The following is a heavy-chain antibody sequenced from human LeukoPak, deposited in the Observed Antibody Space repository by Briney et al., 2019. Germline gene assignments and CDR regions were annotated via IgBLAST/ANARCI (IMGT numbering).Heavy chain of an antibody. CDR3: AGSSGGSYLPYNWFDP. V-gene: IGHV1-69*13. CDR2: IIPIFGTA. CDR1: GGTFSSYA. Sequence: GASVKVSCKASGGTFSSYAISWVRQAPGQGLEWMGGIIPIFGTANYAQKFQGRATITADESTSTAYMELSSLRSEDTAVYYCAGSSGGSYLPYNWFDPWGQGTLVTVSS. J-gene: IGHJ5*02. D-gene: IGHD2-15*01.